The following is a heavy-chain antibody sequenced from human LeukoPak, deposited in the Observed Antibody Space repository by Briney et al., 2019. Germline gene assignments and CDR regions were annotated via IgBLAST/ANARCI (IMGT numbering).Heavy chain of an antibody. J-gene: IGHJ6*03. CDR3: AKLGYSYPSYYMDV. CDR1: GFTFSSYE. CDR2: ISSSGGTI. Sequence: GGSLRLSCAASGFTFSSYEMNWVRQAPGTGLEWISYISSSGGTIHYADSVKGRFPISRDNSKNTLYLQMNSLRAEDTAVYYCAKLGYSYPSYYMDVWGKGTTVTVSS. V-gene: IGHV3-48*03. D-gene: IGHD2-2*03.